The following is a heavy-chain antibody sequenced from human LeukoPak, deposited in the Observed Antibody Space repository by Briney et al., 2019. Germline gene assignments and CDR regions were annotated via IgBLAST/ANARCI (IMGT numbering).Heavy chain of an antibody. J-gene: IGHJ4*02. V-gene: IGHV4-39*01. CDR1: GGSISSSSYY. CDR2: IYYSGSA. D-gene: IGHD2-8*02. Sequence: KPSETLSLTCTVSGGSISSSSYYWGWIRQPPGKGLEWIGSIYYSGSAYYNPSLKSRVTISVDTSKNQFSLKLSSVTAADTAVYYCARLFGGVPIRDWGQGTLVTVSS. CDR3: ARLFGGVPIRD.